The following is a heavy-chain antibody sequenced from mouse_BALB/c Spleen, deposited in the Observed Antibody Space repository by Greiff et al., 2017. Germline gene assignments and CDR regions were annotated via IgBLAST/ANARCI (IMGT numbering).Heavy chain of an antibody. CDR3: TGSSWFAY. V-gene: IGHV6-6*02. J-gene: IGHJ3*01. CDR2: IRLKSNNYAT. Sequence: EVKLEESGGGLVQPGGSMKLSCVASGFTFSNYWMNWVRQSPGKGLEWVAEIRLKSNNYATHYAESVKGRFTISRDDSKSSVYLQMNNLRAEDTGIYYCTGSSWFAYWGQGTLVTVSA. CDR1: GFTFSNYW. D-gene: IGHD1-1*01.